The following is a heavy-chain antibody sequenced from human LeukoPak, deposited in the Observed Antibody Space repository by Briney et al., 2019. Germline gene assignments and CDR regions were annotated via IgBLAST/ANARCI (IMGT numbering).Heavy chain of an antibody. V-gene: IGHV3-21*01. CDR2: ISSSSSYI. Sequence: PGGSLRLSCAASGFTFSSYSMNWVRQAPGKGLEWVSSISSSSSYIYYADSVKGRFTISRDSAKNSLYLQMNSLRAEDTAVYYCARLVSGSYRWGNYYYYYMGVWGKGTTVTISS. CDR1: GFTFSSYS. J-gene: IGHJ6*03. CDR3: ARLVSGSYRWGNYYYYYMGV. D-gene: IGHD1-26*01.